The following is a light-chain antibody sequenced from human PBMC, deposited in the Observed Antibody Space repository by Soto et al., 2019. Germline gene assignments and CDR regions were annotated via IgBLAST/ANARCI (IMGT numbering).Light chain of an antibody. Sequence: QSVLTQPPSVSAAPGQKVTISCSGSSSNIENNNVSWYQQLPGTAPKLLIYEDTTRPSGIPDRFSGSKSGTSATLGITGLQTGDEADYYCATWDSSLSAGVFGTGTKVTVL. CDR3: ATWDSSLSAGV. CDR2: EDT. CDR1: SSNIENNN. V-gene: IGLV1-51*02. J-gene: IGLJ1*01.